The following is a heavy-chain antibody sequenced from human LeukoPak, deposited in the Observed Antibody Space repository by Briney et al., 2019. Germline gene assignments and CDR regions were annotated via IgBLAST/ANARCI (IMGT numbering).Heavy chain of an antibody. V-gene: IGHV1-69*05. CDR2: TIPIFGTG. Sequence: VASVKVSCKASGGTFTSYGITWVRQAPGQGLEWMGRTIPIFGTGKYAQRFQGRVTISTDESTSTAYMEVSSLRSEDTAVYFCARDRGPAALRDALDLWGQGTMVTVTS. CDR3: ARDRGPAALRDALDL. J-gene: IGHJ3*01. D-gene: IGHD2-2*02. CDR1: GGTFTSYG.